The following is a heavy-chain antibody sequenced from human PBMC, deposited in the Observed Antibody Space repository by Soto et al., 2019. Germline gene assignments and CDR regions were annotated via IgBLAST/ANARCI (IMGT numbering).Heavy chain of an antibody. Sequence: GGSLRLSCAASGFTFSSYGMHWVRQAPGKGLEWVAVISYDGSNKYYADSVKGRFTISRDNSKNTLYLQMNSLRAEDTAVYYCAKDEGGGRYDAFDIWGQGTMVTVSS. CDR1: GFTFSSYG. D-gene: IGHD2-15*01. CDR2: ISYDGSNK. V-gene: IGHV3-30*18. CDR3: AKDEGGGRYDAFDI. J-gene: IGHJ3*02.